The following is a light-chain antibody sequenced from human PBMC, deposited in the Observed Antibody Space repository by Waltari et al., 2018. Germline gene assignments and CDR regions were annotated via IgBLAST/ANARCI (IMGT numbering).Light chain of an antibody. V-gene: IGLV1-40*01. CDR3: QSYDSSLSAYG. J-gene: IGLJ1*01. CDR1: SSNIGAGHD. CDR2: GLS. Sequence: QSVLTQPPSVSGAPGQRVTLSCTGSSSNIGAGHDVHWYQQLPGTAPKILIYGLSHRPSGSPARFSGSKSGTAASLAIIGLQAEDESDYYCQSYDSSLSAYGFGTGTKVTVL.